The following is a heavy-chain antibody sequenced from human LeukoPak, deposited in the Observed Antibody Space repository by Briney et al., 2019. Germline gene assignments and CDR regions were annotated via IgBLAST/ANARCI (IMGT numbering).Heavy chain of an antibody. Sequence: SETLSLTCTVSGGSISSRNYYWGWIRQPPGKGLEWIGSIYYSGSTYYNPSLKSRVTMSVDTSKNQFSLKLSSVTAADTAVYYCASINSQWLVLFWGQGTLVTVSS. D-gene: IGHD6-19*01. CDR1: GGSISSRNYY. CDR3: ASINSQWLVLF. J-gene: IGHJ4*02. CDR2: IYYSGST. V-gene: IGHV4-39*07.